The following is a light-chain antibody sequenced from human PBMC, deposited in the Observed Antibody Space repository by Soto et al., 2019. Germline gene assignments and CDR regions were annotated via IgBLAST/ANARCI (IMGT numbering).Light chain of an antibody. Sequence: QSVLTQPPSASGTPGQRVTISCSGSSSNIGSNTVNWYQQLPGTAPKLLIYSNNQRPSGVPDRFAGSKSGTSASLAISGLQSEYVADYYCAAWDASLNGPVFGGGTKVTVL. CDR2: SNN. CDR3: AAWDASLNGPV. V-gene: IGLV1-44*01. J-gene: IGLJ2*01. CDR1: SSNIGSNT.